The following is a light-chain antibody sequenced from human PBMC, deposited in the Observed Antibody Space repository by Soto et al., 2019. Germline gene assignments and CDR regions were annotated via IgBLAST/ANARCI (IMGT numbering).Light chain of an antibody. CDR3: SSYTSSSTLV. Sequence: QSALTQPASVSGSPGQSITISCTGTSSDVGGYNYVSWYQQHPGKAPKLMICDVSDRPSGVSNRFSGSKSGNTASLTISGLQVEDEADYYCSSYTSSSTLVFGGGTKLTVL. CDR1: SSDVGGYNY. V-gene: IGLV2-14*01. J-gene: IGLJ2*01. CDR2: DVS.